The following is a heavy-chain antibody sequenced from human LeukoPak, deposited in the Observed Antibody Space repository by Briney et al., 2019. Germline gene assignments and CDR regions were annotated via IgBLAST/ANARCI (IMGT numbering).Heavy chain of an antibody. CDR2: IIPILGIA. Sequence: ASVKVSCKASGYTFTSYYMYWVRQAPGQGLEWMGRIIPILGIANYAQKFQGRVTITADKSTSTAYMELSSLRPEDTAVYYCARDRLGYAQGFDPWGQGTLVTVSS. D-gene: IGHD5-12*01. CDR3: ARDRLGYAQGFDP. V-gene: IGHV1-69*04. CDR1: GYTFTSYY. J-gene: IGHJ5*02.